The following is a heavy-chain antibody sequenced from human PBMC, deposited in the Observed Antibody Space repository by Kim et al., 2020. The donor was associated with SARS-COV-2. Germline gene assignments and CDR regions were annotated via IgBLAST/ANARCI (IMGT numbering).Heavy chain of an antibody. CDR2: INYSGST. Sequence: PSETLSLTCTVSGGSISSRSYYWGWIRQPPGKGLEWIGSINYSGSTYYNPSLKSRLTISIETSKKQFSLKLSSVTAADTAVYHCVRQGYDVLSGYYERDFWGQGTLVTVSA. V-gene: IGHV4-39*01. CDR1: GGSISSRSYY. CDR3: VRQGYDVLSGYYERDF. D-gene: IGHD3-3*01. J-gene: IGHJ4*02.